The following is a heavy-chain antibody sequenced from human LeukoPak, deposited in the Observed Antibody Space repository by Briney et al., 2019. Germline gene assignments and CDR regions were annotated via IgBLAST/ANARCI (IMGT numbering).Heavy chain of an antibody. J-gene: IGHJ5*02. V-gene: IGHV3-48*01. D-gene: IGHD2-15*01. CDR1: GFNFSISY. Sequence: GGSLRLSCTASGFNFSISYMMWVRQAPGKGLEWVSYISSSSSTIYYADSVKGRFTISRDNSKNTLYLQMNSLRAEDTAVYYCARDPVVVVAAPNWFDPWGQGTLVTVSS. CDR3: ARDPVVVVAAPNWFDP. CDR2: ISSSSSTI.